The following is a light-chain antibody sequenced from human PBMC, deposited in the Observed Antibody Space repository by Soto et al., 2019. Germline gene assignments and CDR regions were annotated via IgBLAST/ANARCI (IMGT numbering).Light chain of an antibody. J-gene: IGKJ1*01. CDR1: ESVSSY. Sequence: EIVLTQSPGTLSLSPGARAPLSCRASESVSSYLAWYQQKPGQAPRLLIYDASNRATGIPARFSGSGSGTDFTLTISSLEPEDFAVYYCQQRSNWPPTFGQGTKVDIK. V-gene: IGKV3-11*01. CDR2: DAS. CDR3: QQRSNWPPT.